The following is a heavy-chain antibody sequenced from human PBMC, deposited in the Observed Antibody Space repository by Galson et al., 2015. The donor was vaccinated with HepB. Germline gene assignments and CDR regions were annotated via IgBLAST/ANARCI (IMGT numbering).Heavy chain of an antibody. Sequence: CLRISCAGSGFTSRSYSIDWVRQTPGKGLEWVSSRDSKGEYRNHTDSVKGRFTIPRDNAKNSVYLQMNSLRAEDTDLYYCAREDIRFLEWLGYYSDLWGRGTLVTVSS. D-gene: IGHD3-3*01. J-gene: IGHJ2*01. CDR2: RDSKGEYR. V-gene: IGHV3-21*06. CDR3: AREDIRFLEWLGYYSDL. CDR1: GFTSRSYS.